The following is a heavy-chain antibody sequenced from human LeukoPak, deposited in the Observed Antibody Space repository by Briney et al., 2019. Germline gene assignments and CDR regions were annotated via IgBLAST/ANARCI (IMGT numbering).Heavy chain of an antibody. CDR3: ARGIRWTTMVRGVAYNWFDP. V-gene: IGHV4-34*01. CDR1: GGSFSGYY. Sequence: PSETLSLTCAVYGGSFSGYYWSWIRQPPGKGLEWIGEINHSGSTNYNPFLKSRVTISVDTSKNQFSLKLSSVTAADTAVYYCARGIRWTTMVRGVAYNWFDPWGQGTLVTVSS. D-gene: IGHD3-10*01. CDR2: INHSGST. J-gene: IGHJ5*02.